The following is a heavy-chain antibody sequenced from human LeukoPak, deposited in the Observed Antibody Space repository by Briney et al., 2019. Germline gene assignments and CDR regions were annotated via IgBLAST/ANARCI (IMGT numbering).Heavy chain of an antibody. CDR1: GFTFSNAW. J-gene: IGHJ4*02. V-gene: IGHV3-30*18. Sequence: GGSLRLSCAASGFTFSNAWMSWVRQAPGKGLEWVAVISYDGSNKYYADSVKGRFTISRDNSKNTLYLQMNSLRAEDTAVYYCAKVVYYGSGSLGGFDYWGQGTLVTVSS. CDR3: AKVVYYGSGSLGGFDY. CDR2: ISYDGSNK. D-gene: IGHD3-10*01.